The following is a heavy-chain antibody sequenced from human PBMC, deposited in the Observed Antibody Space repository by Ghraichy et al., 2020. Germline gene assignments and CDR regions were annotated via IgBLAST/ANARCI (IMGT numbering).Heavy chain of an antibody. CDR1: GGSISSYY. CDR2: IYYSGST. CDR3: ARSIMYGDYVYYYYYGMDV. V-gene: IGHV4-59*01. D-gene: IGHD4-17*01. J-gene: IGHJ6*02. Sequence: SETLSLTCTVSGGSISSYYWSWIRQPPGKGLEWIGYIYYSGSTNYNPSLKSRVTISVDTSKNQFSLKLSSVTAADTAVYYCARSIMYGDYVYYYYYGMDVWGQGTTVTVSS.